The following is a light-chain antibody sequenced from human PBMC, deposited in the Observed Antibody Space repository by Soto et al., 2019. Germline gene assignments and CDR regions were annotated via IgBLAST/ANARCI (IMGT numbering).Light chain of an antibody. CDR1: QSISGN. CDR3: RQHYDWPPWT. Sequence: EIVLTQSPATLSVSPGERGTLSCRASQSISGNLAGYQQKTAQAPRLLIYGASTRATGITARFSGSGSGTEFTLTTSSLLSAEVAVYYCRQHYDWPPWTFGQGTKVDIK. V-gene: IGKV3-15*01. J-gene: IGKJ1*01. CDR2: GAS.